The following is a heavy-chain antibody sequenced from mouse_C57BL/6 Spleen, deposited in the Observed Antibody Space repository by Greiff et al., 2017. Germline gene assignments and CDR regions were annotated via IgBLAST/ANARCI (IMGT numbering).Heavy chain of an antibody. CDR1: GYTFTDYE. CDR3: TRFYYSNYEAMDY. Sequence: EQLQQSGAELVRPGASVTLSCKASGYTFTDYEMHWVKQTPVHGLEWIGAIDPETGGTAYKQKFKGKAILTADKSSSTAYMELRSLTSEDSAVYYCTRFYYSNYEAMDYWGQGTSVTVSS. D-gene: IGHD2-5*01. J-gene: IGHJ4*01. V-gene: IGHV1-15*01. CDR2: IDPETGGT.